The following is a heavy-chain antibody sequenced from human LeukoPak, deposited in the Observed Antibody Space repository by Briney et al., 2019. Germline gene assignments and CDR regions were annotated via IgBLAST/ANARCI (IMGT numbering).Heavy chain of an antibody. CDR2: IYSSGST. V-gene: IGHV4-59*08. J-gene: IGHJ4*02. CDR1: GGSISSYY. Sequence: SETLSLTCTVSGGSISSYYWSWIRQPPGKGLEWIGCIYSSGSTNYNPSLKSRVTISVDTSKNQFSLKLSSVTAADTAVYYCARQVVVVIIANFDYWGQGTLVTVSS. CDR3: ARQVVVVIIANFDY. D-gene: IGHD3-22*01.